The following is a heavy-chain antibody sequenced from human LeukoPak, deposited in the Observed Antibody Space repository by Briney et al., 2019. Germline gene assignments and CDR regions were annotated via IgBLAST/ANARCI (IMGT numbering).Heavy chain of an antibody. J-gene: IGHJ4*02. CDR2: ISGNGGST. CDR1: GFTFSSYA. CDR3: AKRSYYDSSGYYFFDY. V-gene: IGHV3-23*01. D-gene: IGHD3-22*01. Sequence: GGSLRLSCAASGFTFSSYAMSWVRQAPGKGLEWVSAISGNGGSTYYADSVKGRFTISRDNSKNTLYLQMNSLRAEDTAVYYCAKRSYYDSSGYYFFDYWGQGTLVTVSS.